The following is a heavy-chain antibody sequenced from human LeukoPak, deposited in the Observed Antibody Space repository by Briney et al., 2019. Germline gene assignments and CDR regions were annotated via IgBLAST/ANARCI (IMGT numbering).Heavy chain of an antibody. J-gene: IGHJ4*02. Sequence: ASVNVSCKASGFTFTSSAVQWVRQARGQRIEWIGWIVVGSGNTNYAQKFQERVTITRDMSTSTAYMVLSSLRSEDTAVYYCAADLHYYGSGSFGPTLYYFDYWGQGTLVTVSS. CDR3: AADLHYYGSGSFGPTLYYFDY. CDR2: IVVGSGNT. CDR1: GFTFTSSA. V-gene: IGHV1-58*01. D-gene: IGHD3-10*01.